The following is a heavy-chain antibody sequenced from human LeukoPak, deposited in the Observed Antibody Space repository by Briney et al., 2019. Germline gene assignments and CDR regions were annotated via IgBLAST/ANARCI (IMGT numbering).Heavy chain of an antibody. J-gene: IGHJ4*02. D-gene: IGHD3-22*01. Sequence: GASVKVSCKASGYTFTSNPINWVRQAPGQGLEWMGWINTNTGNPTYAQGFTGRFVFSLDTSVSTAYLQISSLKAEDTAVYYCGREGYYYDNSGYFDYWGQGTLVTVSS. CDR2: INTNTGNP. CDR1: GYTFTSNP. V-gene: IGHV7-4-1*02. CDR3: GREGYYYDNSGYFDY.